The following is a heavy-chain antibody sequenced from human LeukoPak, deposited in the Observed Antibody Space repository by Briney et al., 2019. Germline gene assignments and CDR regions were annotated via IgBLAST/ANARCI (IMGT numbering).Heavy chain of an antibody. CDR3: VLEGGGVATPFDY. V-gene: IGHV3-30*03. CDR2: ISYDGSNK. CDR1: GFTFSSYG. D-gene: IGHD5-12*01. Sequence: HTGGSLRLSCAASGFTFSSYGMHWVRQAPGKGLEWVAVISYDGSNKYYADSVKGRFTISRDNSKNTLYLQMNSLRAEDTAVYYCVLEGGGVATPFDYWGQGTLVTVSS. J-gene: IGHJ4*02.